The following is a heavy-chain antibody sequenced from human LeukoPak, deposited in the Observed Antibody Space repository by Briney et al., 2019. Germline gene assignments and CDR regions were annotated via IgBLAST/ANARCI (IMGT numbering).Heavy chain of an antibody. CDR2: IYHSGNT. J-gene: IGHJ4*02. CDR3: ARDQYYDSSGYYKSFDY. V-gene: IGHV4-38-2*02. CDR1: GYSISSGYY. Sequence: SETLSLTCTVSGYSISSGYYWGWIRQPPGKGLEWIGSIYHSGNTYYNPSLKSRVTISVDTSKNQFSLKLSSVTAADTAVYYCARDQYYDSSGYYKSFDYWGQGTLVTVSS. D-gene: IGHD3-22*01.